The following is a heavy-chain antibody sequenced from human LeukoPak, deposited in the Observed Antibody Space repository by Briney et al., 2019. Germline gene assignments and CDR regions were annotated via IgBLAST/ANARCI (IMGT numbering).Heavy chain of an antibody. CDR2: IDPSASYT. CDR3: ARHLATSGNWFDP. D-gene: IGHD6-19*01. V-gene: IGHV5-10-1*01. CDR1: GYNFITYW. Sequence: GEPLKISCKASGYNFITYWISGVRQIPGQGLEWMGRIDPSASYTSYSPPFQGHVTISVDRSISIAYLQWGSLKASDTALYYCARHLATSGNWFDPWGQGTLVTVSS. J-gene: IGHJ5*02.